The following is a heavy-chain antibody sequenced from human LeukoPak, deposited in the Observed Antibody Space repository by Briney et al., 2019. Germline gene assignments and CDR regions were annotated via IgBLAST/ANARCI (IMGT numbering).Heavy chain of an antibody. CDR2: INPNSGIT. Sequence: ASVKVSCKASGYTFTDHYLHWVRQAPGQGLEWMGWINPNSGITSYAQKFQGRVSMTRDTSISTVYLEVNWLTSDDTAVYFCARVRSTGYIDYWGQGTLVTVSS. CDR1: GYTFTDHY. D-gene: IGHD2-8*02. J-gene: IGHJ4*02. CDR3: ARVRSTGYIDY. V-gene: IGHV1-2*02.